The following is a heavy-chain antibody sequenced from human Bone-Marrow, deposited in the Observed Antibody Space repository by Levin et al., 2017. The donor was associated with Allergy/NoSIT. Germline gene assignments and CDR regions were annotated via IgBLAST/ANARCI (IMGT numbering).Heavy chain of an antibody. CDR3: AKRLWFGEASALFDH. CDR2: ISASGSST. Sequence: PGGSLRLSCAASEFTFSNYAMTWVRQAPGKGLEWVSSISASGSSTYYADSVKGRFTISRDNSKNTLYLQMSSLRAEDTAVYFCAKRLWFGEASALFDHWGQGTLVTVSS. D-gene: IGHD3-10*01. V-gene: IGHV3-23*01. CDR1: EFTFSNYA. J-gene: IGHJ4*02.